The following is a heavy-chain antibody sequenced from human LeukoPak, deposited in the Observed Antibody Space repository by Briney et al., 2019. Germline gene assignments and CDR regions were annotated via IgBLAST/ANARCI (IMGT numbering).Heavy chain of an antibody. Sequence: GASVKVSCKASGYTFTSYDINWVRQATGQGLEWMGWMNPNSGNTGYAQKFQGRVTMTRNTSISTAYMELSSLRSEDTAVYYCARGVRMVRGVIGFYWGQGTLVTVSS. CDR3: ARGVRMVRGVIGFY. V-gene: IGHV1-8*01. J-gene: IGHJ4*02. CDR1: GYTFTSYD. D-gene: IGHD3-10*01. CDR2: MNPNSGNT.